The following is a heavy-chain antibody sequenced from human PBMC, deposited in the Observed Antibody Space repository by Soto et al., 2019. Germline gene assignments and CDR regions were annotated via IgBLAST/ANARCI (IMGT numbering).Heavy chain of an antibody. CDR1: GDSVSSNSAT. Sequence: QVQLQQSGPRLVKPSQTLSLTCAISGDSVSSNSATWDWIRQSPSRGLEWLGRTYYRSKWYTDFAFSVKGRRTFDPATSNNHLYLQLASVTPADTAVYYCARLIGASWLDSWGQGTLVTVSS. V-gene: IGHV6-1*01. J-gene: IGHJ5*01. CDR3: ARLIGASWLDS. D-gene: IGHD2-8*01. CDR2: TYYRSKWYT.